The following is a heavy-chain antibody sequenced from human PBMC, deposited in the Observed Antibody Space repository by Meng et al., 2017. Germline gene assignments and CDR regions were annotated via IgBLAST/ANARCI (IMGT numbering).Heavy chain of an antibody. CDR1: GGSISSSSYY. CDR2: IYYSGST. Sequence: GSLRLSCTVSGGSISSSSYYWGWIRQPPGKGLEWIGSIYYSGSTYYNPSLKSRVTISVDTSKNQFSLKLSSVTAADTAVYYCARDRYKDFDWLQNGMDVWGQGTTVTVSS. J-gene: IGHJ6*02. D-gene: IGHD3-9*01. CDR3: ARDRYKDFDWLQNGMDV. V-gene: IGHV4-39*07.